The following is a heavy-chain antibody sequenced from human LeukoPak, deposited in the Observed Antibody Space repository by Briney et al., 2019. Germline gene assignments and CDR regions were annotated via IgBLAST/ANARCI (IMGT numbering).Heavy chain of an antibody. D-gene: IGHD6-19*01. V-gene: IGHV4-4*07. CDR2: IYTSGGT. CDR3: ARAAEYSSGWYLFDF. CDR1: GGSISNYY. J-gene: IGHJ4*02. Sequence: SETLSLTCTVSGGSISNYYWTWIRQPAGKGLEWIGRIYTSGGTDYNPSLKSRVTMSVDTSTNQFSLKLSSVTAADTAMYYCARAAEYSSGWYLFDFWCQGILVTVSA.